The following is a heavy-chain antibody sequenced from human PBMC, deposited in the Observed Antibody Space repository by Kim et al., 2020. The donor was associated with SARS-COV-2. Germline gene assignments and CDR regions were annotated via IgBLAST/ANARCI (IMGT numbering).Heavy chain of an antibody. D-gene: IGHD4-17*01. CDR3: PRVGETVTTYYYYGMDV. J-gene: IGHJ6*02. CDR2: MNPNSGNT. V-gene: IGHV1-8*01. Sequence: ASVKVSCKASGYTFTSYDINWVRQATGQGLEWMGWMNPNSGNTGYAQKFQGRVTMTRNTSISTAYMELSSLRSEDTAVYYCPRVGETVTTYYYYGMDVWGQGTTVTVSS. CDR1: GYTFTSYD.